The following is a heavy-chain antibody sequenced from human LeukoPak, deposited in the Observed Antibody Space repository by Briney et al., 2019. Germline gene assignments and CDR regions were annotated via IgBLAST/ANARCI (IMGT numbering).Heavy chain of an antibody. Sequence: GGSLRLSCAASGFTFSGYSMDWVRQAPGKGLEWVSYISSSSSTIYHADSVKGRFTISRDNAKSSLYLQMNSLRAEDTAVYYCARTSMDYHYYYIDVWGKGTTVTVSS. V-gene: IGHV3-48*01. CDR2: ISSSSSTI. CDR1: GFTFSGYS. J-gene: IGHJ6*03. D-gene: IGHD3/OR15-3a*01. CDR3: ARTSMDYHYYYIDV.